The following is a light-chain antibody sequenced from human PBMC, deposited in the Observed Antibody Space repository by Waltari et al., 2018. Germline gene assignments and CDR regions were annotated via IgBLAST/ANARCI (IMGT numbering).Light chain of an antibody. Sequence: SYVLTQAPSVSVAPGQPARIPCGGNQSGCKSVHWYQQMPGQAPVLVVYDDSDRPSGIPERFSGSNSGNTATLTISRVEAGDEADYYCQVWDRSSDHRVFGGGTKLTVL. CDR2: DDS. CDR3: QVWDRSSDHRV. V-gene: IGLV3-21*02. J-gene: IGLJ3*02. CDR1: QSGCKS.